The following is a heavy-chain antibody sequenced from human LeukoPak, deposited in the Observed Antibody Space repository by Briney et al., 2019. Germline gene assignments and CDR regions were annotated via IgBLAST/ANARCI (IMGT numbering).Heavy chain of an antibody. CDR1: GLPFSISW. J-gene: IGHJ3*01. CDR3: AFGNASDV. V-gene: IGHV3-7*01. D-gene: IGHD2-15*01. Sequence: GGSLRLSCAASGLPFSISWMSWVRQAPGKGLQCVGNIKPDGSETFYVDSVRGRFTISRDNARNLLFLQMNSLRVDDTAVYYCAFGNASDVWGRGTMVTVSS. CDR2: IKPDGSET.